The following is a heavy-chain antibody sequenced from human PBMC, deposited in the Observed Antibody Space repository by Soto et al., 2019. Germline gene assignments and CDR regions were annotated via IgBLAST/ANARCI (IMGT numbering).Heavy chain of an antibody. Sequence: QVQLVQSGAEVKKPGSSVKVSCKASGGTFSSYAISWVRRAPGQGLEWMGGIIPIFGTANYAQKFQGRVTINADKSTSTSYMELSSLRAEDTAVYYCARETIVVVMRAFDIWGQGTMVTVSS. CDR2: IIPIFGTA. D-gene: IGHD3-22*01. J-gene: IGHJ3*02. CDR3: ARETIVVVMRAFDI. CDR1: GGTFSSYA. V-gene: IGHV1-69*06.